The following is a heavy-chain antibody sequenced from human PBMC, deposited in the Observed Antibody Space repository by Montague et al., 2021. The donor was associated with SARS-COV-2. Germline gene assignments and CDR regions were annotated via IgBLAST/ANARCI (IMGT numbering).Heavy chain of an antibody. CDR2: ISYDGSNK. CDR3: ARAAQKQYVLLWFGELLHDAFDI. Sequence: YLSLSFSASGFTFSSYAMHWVRQAPGKGLEWVAVISYDGSNKYYADSVKGRFTISRDNSKNTLYLQMNSLRAEDTAVYYCARAAQKQYVLLWFGELLHDAFDIWGQGTMVTVSS. CDR1: GFTFSSYA. V-gene: IGHV3-30-3*01. D-gene: IGHD3-10*01. J-gene: IGHJ3*02.